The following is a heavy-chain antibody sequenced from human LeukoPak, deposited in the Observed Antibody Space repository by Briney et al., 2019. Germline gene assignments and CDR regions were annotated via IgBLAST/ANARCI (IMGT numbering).Heavy chain of an antibody. CDR2: INAGSGNT. CDR1: GYTFTSYA. D-gene: IGHD2-15*01. V-gene: IGHV1-3*01. CDR3: ARDSGEYYFDY. Sequence: ASVKVSCKASGYTFTSYAMHWVRQAPGQRLEWMGWINAGSGNTKYSQNFQGRVTISRDTSASTAYMELSSLTSEDTAVYYCARDSGEYYFDYWDQGTLVTVSS. J-gene: IGHJ4*02.